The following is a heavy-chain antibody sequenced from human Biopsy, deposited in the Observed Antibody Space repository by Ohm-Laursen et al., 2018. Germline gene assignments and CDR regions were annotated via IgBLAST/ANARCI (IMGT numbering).Heavy chain of an antibody. V-gene: IGHV3-15*01. CDR3: STGGGDFYYNGMDV. CDR1: GFTFGDAW. Sequence: SLRLSCAASGFTFGDAWMSWIRQAPGKGLEWVGRIKSKFDGETTDYAAPVKGRFIISRDDSKSTLFLQINSLKVEDTGVYFCSTGGGDFYYNGMDVWGQGTTVTVSS. J-gene: IGHJ6*02. D-gene: IGHD3-16*01. CDR2: IKSKFDGETT.